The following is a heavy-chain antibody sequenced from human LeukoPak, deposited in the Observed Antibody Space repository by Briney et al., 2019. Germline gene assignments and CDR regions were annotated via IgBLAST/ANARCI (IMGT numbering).Heavy chain of an antibody. J-gene: IGHJ4*02. V-gene: IGHV3-7*01. CDR3: ARTSAWILGYDY. D-gene: IGHD5-18*01. CDR2: IKKDGSEK. Sequence: GGSLRLSCAASGFTFSSYWMSWVRQAPGKGLEWVANIKKDGSEKYYVDSVKGRFTISRDNSKNTLYLQMNILRAEDTAVYYCARTSAWILGYDYWGQGTLVTVSS. CDR1: GFTFSSYW.